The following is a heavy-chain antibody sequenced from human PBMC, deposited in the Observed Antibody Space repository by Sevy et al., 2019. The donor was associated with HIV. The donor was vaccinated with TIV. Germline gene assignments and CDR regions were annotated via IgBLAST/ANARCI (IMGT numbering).Heavy chain of an antibody. Sequence: GGSLRLSCAASGFTFSSYSMNWVRQAPGKGLEWVSSISTSSSYIYYADSVKGRFTISRDNAKNSLYLQMNSLRAEDTAVYYWAGISCTNGVCFQGYYYYAMDVWGQGTTVTVSS. CDR3: AGISCTNGVCFQGYYYYAMDV. CDR2: ISTSSSYI. J-gene: IGHJ6*02. D-gene: IGHD2-8*01. V-gene: IGHV3-21*01. CDR1: GFTFSSYS.